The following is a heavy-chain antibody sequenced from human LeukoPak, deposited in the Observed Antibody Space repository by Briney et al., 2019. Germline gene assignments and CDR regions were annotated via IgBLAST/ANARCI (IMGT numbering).Heavy chain of an antibody. CDR2: ISYDGSSK. D-gene: IGHD4-17*01. J-gene: IGHJ4*02. V-gene: IGHV3-30*18. CDR3: AKESQPFGDYLRSLDN. Sequence: GGSLRLSCAASGLTFSNYGMHWVRQAPGKGLEWVSVISYDGSSKYYADSVKGRFTISRGNSKNTLYLQMNSLRAEDTAVFYCAKESQPFGDYLRSLDNWGQGTLVTVSS. CDR1: GLTFSNYG.